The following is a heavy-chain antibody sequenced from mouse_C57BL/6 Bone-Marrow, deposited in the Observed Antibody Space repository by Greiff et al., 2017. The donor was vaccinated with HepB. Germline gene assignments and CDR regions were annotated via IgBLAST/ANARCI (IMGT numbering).Heavy chain of an antibody. CDR1: GFNIKDYY. V-gene: IGHV14-2*01. CDR2: VDPEDGET. D-gene: IGHD1-1*01. J-gene: IGHJ2*01. Sequence: VQLQQSGAELVKPGASVKLSCTASGFNIKDYYMPWVKQRTEQGLEWIGRVDPEDGETKYAPKFQGKATITADTTSNTAYLQLSSLTSEDTAVYYCASGLRYFDYWGQGTTLTVSS. CDR3: ASGLRYFDY.